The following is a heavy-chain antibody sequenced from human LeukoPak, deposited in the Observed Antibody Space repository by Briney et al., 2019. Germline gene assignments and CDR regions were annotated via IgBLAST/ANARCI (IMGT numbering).Heavy chain of an antibody. CDR3: ARELLYSYGSFDY. V-gene: IGHV4-4*07. CDR2: IYNSGST. J-gene: IGHJ4*02. D-gene: IGHD5-18*01. Sequence: SETLSLTCTVSGGSISSYYWSWIRQPAGKGLEWIGRIYNSGSTNYNPSLKSRVTMSVNTSKNQFSLELSSVTAADTAVYYCARELLYSYGSFDYWGQGTLVTVSS. CDR1: GGSISSYY.